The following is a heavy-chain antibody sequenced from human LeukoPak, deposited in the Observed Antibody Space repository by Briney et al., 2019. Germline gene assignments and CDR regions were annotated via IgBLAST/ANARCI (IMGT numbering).Heavy chain of an antibody. V-gene: IGHV4-61*02. J-gene: IGHJ4*02. Sequence: PSETLSLTCTVSGGSISSGSYYWRWIRQPAGKGLEWIGRIYTSGSTNYNPSLKSRVTISVDTSKNQFSLKLSSVTAADTAVYYCARGSSIVVIWGQGTLVTVSS. D-gene: IGHD2-21*01. CDR1: GGSISSGSYY. CDR3: ARGSSIVVI. CDR2: IYTSGST.